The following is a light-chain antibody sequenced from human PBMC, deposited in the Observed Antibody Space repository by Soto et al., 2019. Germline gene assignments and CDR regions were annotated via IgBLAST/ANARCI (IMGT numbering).Light chain of an antibody. V-gene: IGKV3-11*01. CDR3: QQRWT. CDR1: QTTSNY. J-gene: IGKJ3*01. Sequence: ESVLTQSPATLSLSPGERATLSCRASQTTSNYIAWYQQKPGQAPRLLIYDASNRAAGIPARFSGSVSGTDFTLTISSLEPEDFAVYYCQQRWTFGPGTKVDIK. CDR2: DAS.